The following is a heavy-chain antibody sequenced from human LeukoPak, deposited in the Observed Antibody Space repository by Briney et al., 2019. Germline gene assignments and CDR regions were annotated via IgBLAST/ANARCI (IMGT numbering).Heavy chain of an antibody. CDR2: INPNSGGT. CDR3: ARGGLAPYFDH. CDR1: GYTFSGYY. Sequence: ASVKVSCKASGYTFSGYYMHWVRQAPGQGLEWMGWINPNSGGTKYVQKFQGRVTMTRDTSISTAYMELSRLRSDDTAVYYCARGGLAPYFDHWGQGTLVTVSS. V-gene: IGHV1-2*02. J-gene: IGHJ4*02. D-gene: IGHD3-16*01.